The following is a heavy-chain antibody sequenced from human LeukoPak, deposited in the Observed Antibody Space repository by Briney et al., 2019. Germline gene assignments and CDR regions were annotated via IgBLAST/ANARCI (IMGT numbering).Heavy chain of an antibody. Sequence: PSETLSLTCTVSGGSISNFYWNWIRQPPGKGLEWIGYISYSGSTNYNPSLRSRVTMSVDTSKNQFSLKLTSVTAADTAVYYCARDPPGLGSYFQYWGQGTLVTISS. CDR1: GGSISNFY. CDR2: ISYSGST. CDR3: ARDPPGLGSYFQY. D-gene: IGHD1-26*01. V-gene: IGHV4-59*01. J-gene: IGHJ4*02.